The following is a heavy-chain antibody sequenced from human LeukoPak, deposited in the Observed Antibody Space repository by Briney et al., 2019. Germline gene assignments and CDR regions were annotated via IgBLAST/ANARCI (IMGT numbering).Heavy chain of an antibody. Sequence: SVKVSCKASGGTFNNYAINWVRQAPGQGLEWMGGIIPIFGSSNYAQKFQGRVTITADESTTTAYMELSSLRSEDTAVYYCARGFSSSWYGIRDYWGQGTLVTVSS. CDR2: IIPIFGSS. J-gene: IGHJ4*02. CDR3: ARGFSSSWYGIRDY. CDR1: GGTFNNYA. D-gene: IGHD6-13*01. V-gene: IGHV1-69*13.